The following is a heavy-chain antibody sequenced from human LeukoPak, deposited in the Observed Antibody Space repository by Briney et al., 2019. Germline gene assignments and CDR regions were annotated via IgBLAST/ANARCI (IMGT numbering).Heavy chain of an antibody. CDR1: GFTFNNYG. Sequence: PGGSLRLSCAASGFTFNNYGMHWVRQAPGKGLEWVAVISYDGSNKYYADSVKGRFTISRDNSKNTLYLQMNSLRAEDTAVYYCARGTPSYYDSSGFDYWGQGTLVTVSS. J-gene: IGHJ4*02. CDR2: ISYDGSNK. V-gene: IGHV3-30*03. D-gene: IGHD3-22*01. CDR3: ARGTPSYYDSSGFDY.